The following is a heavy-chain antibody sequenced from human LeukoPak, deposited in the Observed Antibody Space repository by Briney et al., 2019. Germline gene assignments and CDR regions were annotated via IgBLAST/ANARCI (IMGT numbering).Heavy chain of an antibody. J-gene: IGHJ4*02. Sequence: SEALSLTCTVSGGSISSSSYYWGWNRQPPGKGLECIGYIYYSGSTYYNPSLKSRVTISVDMSKNQFSLRLNSVTAADTAVYYCARHTARTYAGIDYWGQGTLVTVSS. V-gene: IGHV4-39*01. CDR2: IYYSGST. CDR3: ARHTARTYAGIDY. CDR1: GGSISSSSYY. D-gene: IGHD1-14*01.